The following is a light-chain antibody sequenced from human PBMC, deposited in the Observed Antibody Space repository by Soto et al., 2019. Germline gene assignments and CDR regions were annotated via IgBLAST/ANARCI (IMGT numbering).Light chain of an antibody. CDR1: QGTSSW. V-gene: IGKV1-5*01. CDR2: DAS. CDR3: QQYNSAPFT. Sequence: DIQMTQSPSTLSASVGDRVTITCRASQGTSSWVAWYQQKAGRAPKLLIYDASTLESGVPSRFSGSGSGTEFTLTISSLQPDDFATYYCQQYNSAPFTFGQGTKVDIK. J-gene: IGKJ1*01.